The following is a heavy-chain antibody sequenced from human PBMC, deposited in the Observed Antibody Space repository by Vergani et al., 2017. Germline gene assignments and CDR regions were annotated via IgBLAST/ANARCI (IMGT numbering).Heavy chain of an antibody. CDR3: AKDSGFLEWLGTPAGWFDP. V-gene: IGHV3-23*01. J-gene: IGHJ5*02. CDR2: ISGSGGST. CDR1: GFTFSSYA. Sequence: EVQLLESGGGLVQPGGSLRLSCAASGFTFSSYAMSWVRQAPGKGLEWVSAISGSGGSTYYADSVKGRFTISRDNSKNTLYLQMNSLRAEDTAVYYCAKDSGFLEWLGTPAGWFDPWGQGTLVTVSS. D-gene: IGHD3-3*01.